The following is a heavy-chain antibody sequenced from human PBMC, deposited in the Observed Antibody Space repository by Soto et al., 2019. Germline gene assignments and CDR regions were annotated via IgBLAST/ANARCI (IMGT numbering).Heavy chain of an antibody. CDR2: IYNSGST. D-gene: IGHD2-2*01. CDR3: ARGRKGYCSRMDV. Sequence: SETLSLTCTVSGASISSSSYYWGWIRQPPGKGKKKIGRIYNSGSTNYNKSLKSKVTISVDTSKSQFSLKLSSVSSADTAVYYCARGRKGYCSRMDVWGQGTTVTVSS. CDR1: GASISSSSYY. J-gene: IGHJ6*02. V-gene: IGHV4-39*01.